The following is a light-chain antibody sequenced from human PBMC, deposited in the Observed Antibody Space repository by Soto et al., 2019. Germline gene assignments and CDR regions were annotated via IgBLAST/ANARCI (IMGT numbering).Light chain of an antibody. CDR1: SSHIGAGYD. J-gene: IGLJ3*02. V-gene: IGLV1-40*01. Sequence: QSVLTQPPSGSGAPGQRVTISCTGSSSHIGAGYDVHWYQQLPGTAPKLLIYGNSNRPSGVPDRFSGSKSGTSASLAITGLQAEDEADYYCQSYDSSLSGSVFGGGTKLTVL. CDR3: QSYDSSLSGSV. CDR2: GNS.